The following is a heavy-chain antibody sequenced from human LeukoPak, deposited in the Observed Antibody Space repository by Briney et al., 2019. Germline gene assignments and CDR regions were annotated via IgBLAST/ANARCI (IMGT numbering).Heavy chain of an antibody. J-gene: IGHJ4*02. CDR1: GFTFSSYG. CDR2: IKQDGVDK. CDR3: ARDLYSYGANQDDY. Sequence: GGSLRLSCATSGFTFSSYGMNWVRQAPGKGLDWVANIKQDGVDKYYVDSVKGRFTISRDNAKRSLYLQMNSLRAEDTAVYYCARDLYSYGANQDDYWGQGTLVTVSS. D-gene: IGHD5-18*01. V-gene: IGHV3-7*01.